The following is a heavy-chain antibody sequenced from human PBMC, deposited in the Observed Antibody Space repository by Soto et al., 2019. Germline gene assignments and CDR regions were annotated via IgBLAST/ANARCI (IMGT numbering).Heavy chain of an antibody. CDR1: GYTFSSYF. CDR3: ARDLPQVDY. V-gene: IGHV1-18*01. CDR2: ISAYNGNT. Sequence: QVQLVQSGAEVKKPGASVKVSCKASGYTFSSYFISWVRQAPGQGLEWMGWISAYNGNTNYAQNLQGRGTMTADTATSTAYMELRSLRCDETAVYYCARDLPQVDYWGQGTLVTVSS. J-gene: IGHJ4*02.